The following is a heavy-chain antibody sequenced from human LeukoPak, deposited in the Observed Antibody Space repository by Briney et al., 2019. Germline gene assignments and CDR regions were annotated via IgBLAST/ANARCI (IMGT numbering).Heavy chain of an antibody. CDR3: ARYHNGYDDY. J-gene: IGHJ4*02. CDR1: GYSISSAYQWG. V-gene: IGHV4-38-2*02. Sequence: PSETLSLTCTVSGYSISSAYQWGWGWIRQPPGRGLEWIGNVFHSGSTSYNPSLKSRLTISVDTSENQFSLRLSSVTAADSAVYYCARYHNGYDDYWGPGSLVTVSS. CDR2: VFHSGST. D-gene: IGHD5-18*01.